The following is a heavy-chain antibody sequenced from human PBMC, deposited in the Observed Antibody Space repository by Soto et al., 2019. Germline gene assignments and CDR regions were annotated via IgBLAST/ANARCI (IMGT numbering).Heavy chain of an antibody. J-gene: IGHJ4*02. CDR2: INHSGST. CDR3: ARRARTVYYDSSGYYGY. V-gene: IGHV4-34*01. D-gene: IGHD3-22*01. CDR1: GGSFSGYY. Sequence: SETLSLTCAVYGGSFSGYYWSWIRQPPGKGLEWIGEINHSGSTNYNPSLKSRVTISVDTSKNQFSLKLSSVTAADTAVYYCARRARTVYYDSSGYYGYWGQGTLVTVSS.